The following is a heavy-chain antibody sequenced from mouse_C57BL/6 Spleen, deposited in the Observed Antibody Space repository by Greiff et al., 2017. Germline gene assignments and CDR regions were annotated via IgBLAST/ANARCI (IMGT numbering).Heavy chain of an antibody. CDR3: ARHPDSSGPFDY. V-gene: IGHV1-62-2*01. CDR1: GYTFPEST. J-gene: IGHJ2*01. Sequence: VQLQQSGAELVKPGASVTLSCKASGYTFPESTIHWVKPRSGQGLGWIGWFYPGSGSIKYNEKFKDKATLTADKSSSTVYMELSRLTSEGAAVEFWARHPDSSGPFDYWGQGTTLTVSS. D-gene: IGHD3-2*02. CDR2: FYPGSGSI.